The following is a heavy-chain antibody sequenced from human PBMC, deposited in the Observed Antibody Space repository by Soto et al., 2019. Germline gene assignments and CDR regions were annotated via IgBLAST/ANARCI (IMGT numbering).Heavy chain of an antibody. CDR3: ARECHRDSSDYVAFDI. CDR1: GGSISSGGYY. CDR2: IYYSGST. Sequence: PSETLSLTCTVSGGSISSGGYYWSWIRQHPGKGLEWIGYIYYSGSTYYNPSLKSRVTISVDTSKNQFSLKLSSVTAADTAVYYCARECHRDSSDYVAFDIWGQGTMVTVSS. J-gene: IGHJ3*02. D-gene: IGHD3-22*01. V-gene: IGHV4-31*03.